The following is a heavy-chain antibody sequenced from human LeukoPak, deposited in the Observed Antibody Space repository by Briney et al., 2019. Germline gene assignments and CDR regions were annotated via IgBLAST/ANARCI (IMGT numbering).Heavy chain of an antibody. J-gene: IGHJ3*02. Sequence: SVKVSCKASGGTFSSYAISWVRQAPGQGLEWMGGIIPIFGTANYAQKFQGRVTITADESTSTAYMELSSLRSEDTAVYYCARRVGATGAFDIWAKGQWSPSLQ. CDR3: ARRVGATGAFDI. D-gene: IGHD1-26*01. V-gene: IGHV1-69*13. CDR2: IIPIFGTA. CDR1: GGTFSSYA.